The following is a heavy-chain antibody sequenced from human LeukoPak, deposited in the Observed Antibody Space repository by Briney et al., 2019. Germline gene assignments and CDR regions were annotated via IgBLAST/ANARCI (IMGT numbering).Heavy chain of an antibody. CDR2: ISSSGSTT. Sequence: GGPLRLSCAASGFTFTDYYMSWIRQAPGKGLEWVSYISSSGSTTHYADCVKGRFTISRDNAKNSLYLQMNSLRAEDTAVYYCARVFTIAAAGTVDYWGQGTLLTVSS. D-gene: IGHD6-13*01. V-gene: IGHV3-11*01. J-gene: IGHJ4*02. CDR1: GFTFTDYY. CDR3: ARVFTIAAAGTVDY.